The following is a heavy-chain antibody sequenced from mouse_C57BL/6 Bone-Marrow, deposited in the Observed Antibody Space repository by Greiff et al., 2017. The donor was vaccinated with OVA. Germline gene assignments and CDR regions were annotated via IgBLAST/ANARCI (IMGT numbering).Heavy chain of an antibody. V-gene: IGHV7-1*01. CDR1: GFTFSDFY. Sequence: EVQRVESGGGLVQSGRSLRLSCATSGFTFSDFYMEWVRQAPGKGLEWLAASRNKANDYTTEYSASVQGRFIVSRDTSQSILYLQMNALRAEDTAIYYCARDGLGLDYWGQGTTLTVSS. J-gene: IGHJ2*01. CDR3: ARDGLGLDY. CDR2: SRNKANDYTT. D-gene: IGHD4-1*01.